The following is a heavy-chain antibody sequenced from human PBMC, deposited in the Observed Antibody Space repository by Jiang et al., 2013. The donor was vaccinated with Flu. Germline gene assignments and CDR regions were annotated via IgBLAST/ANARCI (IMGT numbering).Heavy chain of an antibody. CDR2: INHSGST. J-gene: IGHJ4*02. CDR3: ARGIAAAVHDY. D-gene: IGHD6-13*01. Sequence: LLKPSETLSLTCAVYGGSFSGYYWSWIRQPPGKGLEWIGEINHSGSTNYNPSLKSRVTISVDTSKNQFSLKLSSVTAADTAVYYCARGIAAAVHDYWGQGTLVTVSS. V-gene: IGHV4-34*01. CDR1: GGSFSGYY.